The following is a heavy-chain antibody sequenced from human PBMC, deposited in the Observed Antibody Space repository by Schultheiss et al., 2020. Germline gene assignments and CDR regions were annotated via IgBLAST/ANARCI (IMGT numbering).Heavy chain of an antibody. CDR1: GGSFSGYY. D-gene: IGHD3-22*01. CDR3: ARVFDDSSGYHPLWYFDL. J-gene: IGHJ2*01. Sequence: SQTLSLTCAVYGGSFSGYYWSWIRQPPGKGLEWIGEINHSGSTNYNPSLKSRVTISVDTSKNQFSLKLSSVTAADTAVYYCARVFDDSSGYHPLWYFDLWGSGTLVTVSS. V-gene: IGHV4-34*01. CDR2: INHSGST.